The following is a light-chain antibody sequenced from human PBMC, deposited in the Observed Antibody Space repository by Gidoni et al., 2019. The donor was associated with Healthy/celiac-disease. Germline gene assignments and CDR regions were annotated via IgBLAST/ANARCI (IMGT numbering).Light chain of an antibody. CDR2: GAS. CDR3: QQYNSWPPTWT. V-gene: IGKV3-15*01. CDR1: QSVSSN. J-gene: IGKJ1*01. Sequence: EIVMTPSPATLSVSPGERATLPCRASQSVSSNLSWYQQKPGQAPRLLIYGASTSATGIPARFSGSGSRTEFTLNISSLQSEDFAVYYCQQYNSWPPTWTFGQGTKVEIK.